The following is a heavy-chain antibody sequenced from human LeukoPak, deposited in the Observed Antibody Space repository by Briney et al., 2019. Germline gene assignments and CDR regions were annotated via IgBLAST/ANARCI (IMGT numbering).Heavy chain of an antibody. CDR3: ASRRGYSCGYLHDHYYYYYMDV. CDR2: IIPIFGTA. CDR1: GGTFSSYA. J-gene: IGHJ6*03. Sequence: ASVKVSCKASGGTFSSYAISWVRQAPGQGLEWMGGIIPIFGTANYAQKFQGRVTITADESTSTAYMELSSLRSEDTAVYYCASRRGYSCGYLHDHYYYYYMDVWGKGTTVTVSS. V-gene: IGHV1-69*13. D-gene: IGHD5-18*01.